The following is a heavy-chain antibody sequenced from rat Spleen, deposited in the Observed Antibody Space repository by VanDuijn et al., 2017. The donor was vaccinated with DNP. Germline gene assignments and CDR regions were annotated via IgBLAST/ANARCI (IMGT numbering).Heavy chain of an antibody. J-gene: IGHJ3*01. Sequence: EVQLVESGGGSVQPGRSLKLSCVASGFTFSSFWMYWIRQAPGKGLEWVASIKTDGVSASYPDSVKGRFIISRDNAENTVYLQMNSLRSEDTATYYCATSPGPNWFAYWGQGTLVTVSS. CDR3: ATSPGPNWFAY. D-gene: IGHD1-4*01. V-gene: IGHV5-58*01. CDR1: GFTFSSFW. CDR2: IKTDGVSA.